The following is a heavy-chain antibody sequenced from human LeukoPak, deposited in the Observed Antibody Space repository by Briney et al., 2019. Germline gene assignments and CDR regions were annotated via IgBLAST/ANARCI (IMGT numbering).Heavy chain of an antibody. CDR3: ARSAQCDY. V-gene: IGHV1-2*02. CDR2: INPASGDT. CDR1: GYTLTNYY. Sequence: ASVKVSCKASGYTLTNYYIHWVRQAPGQGLEWMGWINPASGDTNYAQRFLSRVTMTWDTSINTAYMELNRLKSNDTAVYYCARSAQCDYWGQGTLLTVSS. J-gene: IGHJ4*02.